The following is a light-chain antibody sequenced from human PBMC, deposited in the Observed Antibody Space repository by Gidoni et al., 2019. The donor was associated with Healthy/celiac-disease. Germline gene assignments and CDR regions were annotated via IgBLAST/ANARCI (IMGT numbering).Light chain of an antibody. V-gene: IGKV3-15*01. CDR1: QSVSSN. Sequence: EIVMTQSPATLSVSPGERATLSCRASQSVSSNFAWYQQKPGQAPRLLIYGASTRATVIPARFSGSGSGTEFTLTISSLQSEDFAVYYCQQYNNWPPLYTFGQGTKLEIK. CDR3: QQYNNWPPLYT. J-gene: IGKJ2*01. CDR2: GAS.